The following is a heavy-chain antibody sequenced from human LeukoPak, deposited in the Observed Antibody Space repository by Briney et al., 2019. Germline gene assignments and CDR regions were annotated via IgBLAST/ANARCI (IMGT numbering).Heavy chain of an antibody. V-gene: IGHV4-30-4*07. J-gene: IGHJ5*02. CDR3: AAHCSGGSCYLNWFDP. D-gene: IGHD2-15*01. CDR1: GGSISSGDYS. Sequence: PSETLSLTCAVSGGSISSGDYSWSWIRQPPGKGLEWIGYMYYSGSTYSNLSLKSRVTISVDTSKNQFSLKLSSVTAADTAVYYCAAHCSGGSCYLNWFDPWGQGTLVTVSS. CDR2: MYYSGST.